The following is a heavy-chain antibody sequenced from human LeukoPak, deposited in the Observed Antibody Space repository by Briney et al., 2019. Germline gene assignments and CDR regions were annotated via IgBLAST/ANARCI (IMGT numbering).Heavy chain of an antibody. CDR3: ARGSHYYDSSGSFPTDY. V-gene: IGHV3-23*01. CDR1: GFTFSSYT. CDR2: ITTSDGNT. J-gene: IGHJ4*02. Sequence: GGSLRLSCAASGFTFSSYTMSWVRQAPGKGLEWVSTITTSDGNTYYADSVKGRLTVSRENAKNSLYLQMNSLRAGDTAVYYCARGSHYYDSSGSFPTDYWGQGTLVTVSS. D-gene: IGHD3-22*01.